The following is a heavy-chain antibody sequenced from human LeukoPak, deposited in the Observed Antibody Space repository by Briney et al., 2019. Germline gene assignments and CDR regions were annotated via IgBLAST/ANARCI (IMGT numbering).Heavy chain of an antibody. J-gene: IGHJ6*02. D-gene: IGHD3-10*01. CDR2: ISKSGSTI. CDR3: APLLVAPYDMDV. CDR1: GFSFSYYY. Sequence: PGGSLRLSCAASGFSFSYYYMNWVRQAPGKGLEWVSYISKSGSTINYADSVKGRFTISRDNAKNSLYLQMNSLRAEDTAVYYCAPLLVAPYDMDVWGQGTTVTVSS. V-gene: IGHV3-48*03.